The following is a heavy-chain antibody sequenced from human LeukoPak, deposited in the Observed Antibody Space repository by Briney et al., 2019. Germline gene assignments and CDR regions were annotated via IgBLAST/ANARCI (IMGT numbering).Heavy chain of an antibody. J-gene: IGHJ4*02. D-gene: IGHD5-18*01. Sequence: LRLSCAASGFTFSDYYMSWIRQPAGKGLEWIGRIYTSEITNFNPSLKSRVTISIATSKNQFSLKLSSVTAADTAVYYCARDIPRGYSDGWDALDIWGQGTLVTVSS. CDR2: IYTSEIT. V-gene: IGHV4-4*07. CDR1: GFTFSDYY. CDR3: ARDIPRGYSDGWDALDI.